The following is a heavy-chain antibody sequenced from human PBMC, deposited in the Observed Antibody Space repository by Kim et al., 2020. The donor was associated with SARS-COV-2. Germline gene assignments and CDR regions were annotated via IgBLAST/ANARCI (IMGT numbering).Heavy chain of an antibody. Sequence: GGSLRLSCIVSGFTLSTCAMTWVRQAPGKGLEWVSTISATSGITYYADSVKGRFTVSRDNSKNTLDLQMNSLRAEDTALYYCATRPCDVLYAPLDYWG. V-gene: IGHV3-23*01. CDR3: ATRPCDVLYAPLDY. CDR2: ISATSGIT. CDR1: GFTLSTCA. J-gene: IGHJ4*01. D-gene: IGHD2-2*01.